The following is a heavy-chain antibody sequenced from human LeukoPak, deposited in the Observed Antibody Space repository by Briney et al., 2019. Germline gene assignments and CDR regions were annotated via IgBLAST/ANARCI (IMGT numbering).Heavy chain of an antibody. CDR2: IYYSGGT. V-gene: IGHV4-59*01. CDR1: GGSINSYY. D-gene: IGHD2-15*01. J-gene: IGHJ2*01. Sequence: SETLSLTCTVSGGSINSYYWSWIRQPPGKGLEWIGYIYYSGGTNYNPSLKSRVTISVDTSKNQFSLKLSSVTAADTAVYYCARLLRDWYFDLWGRGTLVTVSS. CDR3: ARLLRDWYFDL.